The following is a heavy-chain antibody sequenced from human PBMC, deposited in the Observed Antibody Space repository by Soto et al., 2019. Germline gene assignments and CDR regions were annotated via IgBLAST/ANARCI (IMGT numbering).Heavy chain of an antibody. J-gene: IGHJ4*02. CDR1: GGSVSSGSYY. CDR2: IYYSGST. D-gene: IGHD3-3*01. V-gene: IGHV4-61*01. Sequence: PSETLSLTCTVSGGSVSSGSYYWSWIRQPPGKGLEWIGYIYYSGSTNYNPSLKSRVTISVDTSKNQFSLKLSSVTAADTAVYYCARAKLGFWSGYRFDYWGQGTLVTVSS. CDR3: ARAKLGFWSGYRFDY.